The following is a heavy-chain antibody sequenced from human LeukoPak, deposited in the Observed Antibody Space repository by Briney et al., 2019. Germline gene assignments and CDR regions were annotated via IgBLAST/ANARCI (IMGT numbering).Heavy chain of an antibody. J-gene: IGHJ4*02. CDR3: ARATPLYNWNYVGY. CDR2: INPNSGGT. CDR1: GYTFIGYY. Sequence: ASVKVSCKASGYTFIGYYMHWVRQAPGQGLEWMGWINPNSGGTNYAQKFQGRVTMTRGTSISTAYMELSRLRSDDTAVYYCARATPLYNWNYVGYWGQGTLVTVSS. V-gene: IGHV1-2*02. D-gene: IGHD1-20*01.